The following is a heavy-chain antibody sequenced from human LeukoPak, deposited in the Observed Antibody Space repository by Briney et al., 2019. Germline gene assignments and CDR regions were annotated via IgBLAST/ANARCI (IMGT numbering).Heavy chain of an antibody. CDR2: IYTSVST. CDR3: AIVGATGGAFDI. CDR1: GGSISSGSYY. V-gene: IGHV4-61*02. D-gene: IGHD1-26*01. Sequence: PSETLSLTCTVSGGSISSGSYYWSWIRQPAGKGLEWIGRIYTSVSTNYNPSLKSRVTISVDTSKNQFSLKLSSVTAADTAVYYCAIVGATGGAFDIWGQGTMVTVSS. J-gene: IGHJ3*02.